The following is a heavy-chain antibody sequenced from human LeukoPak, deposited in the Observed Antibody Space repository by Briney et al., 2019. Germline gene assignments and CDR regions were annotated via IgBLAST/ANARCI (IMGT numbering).Heavy chain of an antibody. Sequence: ASVTVSCKASGGTFSSYAISWVRQAPGQGLEWMGIINPSGGSTSYAQKFQGRVTMTGDTSTSTVYMELSSLRSEDTAVYYCARDGTVSSFDYWGQGTLVTVSS. CDR1: GGTFSSYA. CDR3: ARDGTVSSFDY. CDR2: INPSGGST. J-gene: IGHJ4*02. V-gene: IGHV1-46*01. D-gene: IGHD1-14*01.